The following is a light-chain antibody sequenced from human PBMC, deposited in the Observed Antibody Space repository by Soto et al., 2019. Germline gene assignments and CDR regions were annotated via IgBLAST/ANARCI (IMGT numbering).Light chain of an antibody. CDR3: CSYAGSHWV. Sequence: QSALTQPASVSGSPGQSITISCTGTSSDVGSYNLVSWYQQHPGKATKLMIYEVSKRPSGVSNRFSGSKSGNTASLTISGLQAEDEADYYCCSYAGSHWVFGGGTKVTVL. CDR1: SSDVGSYNL. CDR2: EVS. J-gene: IGLJ3*02. V-gene: IGLV2-23*02.